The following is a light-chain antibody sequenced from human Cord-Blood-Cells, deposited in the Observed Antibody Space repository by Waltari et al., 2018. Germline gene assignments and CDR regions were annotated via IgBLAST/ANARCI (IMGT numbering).Light chain of an antibody. CDR3: QQYNSYSFLT. CDR1: QSISNW. CDR2: KAS. J-gene: IGKJ4*01. V-gene: IGKV1-5*03. Sequence: DIQMTQSPSTLSASVGDRVTITCRASQSISNWLAWYQQKPGKAPKLLIYKASSLESGVPSRFSGSGSGTEFTLTISSLQPDDFATYYCQQYNSYSFLTFGGGTKVEIK.